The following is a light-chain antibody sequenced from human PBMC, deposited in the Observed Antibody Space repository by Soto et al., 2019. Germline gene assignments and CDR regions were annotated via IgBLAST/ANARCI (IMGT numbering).Light chain of an antibody. CDR2: DAS. CDR1: QSVSSSY. CDR3: QQRSNLTWT. V-gene: IGKV3D-20*02. Sequence: EIVLTQSPGTLSLSPGERATLSCRASQSVSSSYLAWYQQKPGQAPRLLIYDASNRATGIPARFSGSGSGTDFTLTISSLEPEDFAVYYRQQRSNLTWTFGQGTKVEIK. J-gene: IGKJ1*01.